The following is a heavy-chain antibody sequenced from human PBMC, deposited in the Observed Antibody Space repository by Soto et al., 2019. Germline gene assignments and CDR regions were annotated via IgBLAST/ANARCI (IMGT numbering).Heavy chain of an antibody. J-gene: IGHJ4*02. Sequence: PQTLSLTCTLSSASTSTDYRISSRQPPEKGLEGTGYIANRGSTNYNPSHKTRATISVDTSKNQFSLKLSSVTAADTAVYYCARRYGGNFDYWGQGTLVTVSS. CDR3: ARRYGGNFDY. CDR1: SASTSTDY. V-gene: IGHV4-59*01. D-gene: IGHD1-26*01. CDR2: IANRGST.